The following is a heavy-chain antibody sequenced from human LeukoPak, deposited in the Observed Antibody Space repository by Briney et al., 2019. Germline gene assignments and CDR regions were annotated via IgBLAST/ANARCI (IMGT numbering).Heavy chain of an antibody. CDR1: GGSFSGYY. V-gene: IGHV4-34*01. CDR3: ARVTGYMTEDYFDY. CDR2: INQSGRT. D-gene: IGHD1-1*01. J-gene: IGHJ4*02. Sequence: PSETLSLTCAVYGGSFSGYYWSWIRQPPGKGLEWIGEINQSGRTNYNPSLKSRVTISADTSKNQFSLRLSSVTAADTAVYYCARVTGYMTEDYFDYWGQGTLITVSS.